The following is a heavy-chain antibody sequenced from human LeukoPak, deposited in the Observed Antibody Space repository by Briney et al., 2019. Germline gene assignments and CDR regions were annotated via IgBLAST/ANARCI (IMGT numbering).Heavy chain of an antibody. CDR3: ARAYDSSGYYVY. J-gene: IGHJ4*02. CDR1: GFTFSDYA. V-gene: IGHV3-30-3*01. Sequence: PGGSLRLSCAASGFTFSDYAMHWVRQAPGKGLEWVAVISKDGSDKYYADSVKGRFTISRDNSKNTLYLQMNSLRAEDTAVYYCARAYDSSGYYVYWGQGTLVTVSS. D-gene: IGHD3-22*01. CDR2: ISKDGSDK.